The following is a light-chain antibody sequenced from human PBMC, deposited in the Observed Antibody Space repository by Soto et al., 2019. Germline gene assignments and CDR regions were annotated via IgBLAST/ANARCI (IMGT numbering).Light chain of an antibody. CDR1: QSVSSSY. CDR2: GAS. CDR3: QQYGSSPGT. J-gene: IGKJ1*01. Sequence: EIVLTQSPGTLSFSPGERATLSCRASQSVSSSYLAWYQQKPGQAPRLLIYGASSRATGNPDRFSGSGSGTDFTLTISRLEPEDFAVYYCQQYGSSPGTFGQGTKVEIK. V-gene: IGKV3-20*01.